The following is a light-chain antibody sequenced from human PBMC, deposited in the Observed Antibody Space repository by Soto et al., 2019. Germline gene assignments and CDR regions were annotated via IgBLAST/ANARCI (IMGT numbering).Light chain of an antibody. Sequence: DIQMTQSPSTLSASVGDRVTITCRASQSIGSYLNWCQQKSGKVPKPLIYGASSLQSGVPSRFSGRGSGTYFTLTISSLQPEDFATYYCQQSYNTPFTFGPGTKVDIK. CDR2: GAS. CDR3: QQSYNTPFT. CDR1: QSIGSY. J-gene: IGKJ3*01. V-gene: IGKV1-39*01.